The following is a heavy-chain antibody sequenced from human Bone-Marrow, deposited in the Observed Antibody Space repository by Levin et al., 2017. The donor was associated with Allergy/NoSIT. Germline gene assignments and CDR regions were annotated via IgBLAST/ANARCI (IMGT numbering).Heavy chain of an antibody. V-gene: IGHV3-30*03. CDR2: ISYDAKNK. D-gene: IGHD6-13*01. J-gene: IGHJ4*02. Sequence: GGSLRLSCVASGFTFRNYGMHWVRQAPGKGLEWLASISYDAKNKYYAESVKGRFTISRDSSKNTLYLQMNSLRVEDTGLYYCARGSTTWSYYFDYWGQGTQVTVSS. CDR3: ARGSTTWSYYFDY. CDR1: GFTFRNYG.